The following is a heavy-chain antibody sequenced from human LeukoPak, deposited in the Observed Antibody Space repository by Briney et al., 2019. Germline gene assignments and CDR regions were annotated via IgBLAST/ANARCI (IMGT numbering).Heavy chain of an antibody. D-gene: IGHD3-22*01. CDR1: GGSISGYY. CDR3: ARSGYYYDSLDY. V-gene: IGHV4-59*08. CDR2: IYYSGST. Sequence: SETLSLTCTVSGGSISGYYWSWIRQPPGKGLEWVGYIYYSGSTNYNPSLKSRVTISVDTSKNQFSLNLSSVTAADTAVYYCARSGYYYDSLDYWGQGTLVTVSS. J-gene: IGHJ4*02.